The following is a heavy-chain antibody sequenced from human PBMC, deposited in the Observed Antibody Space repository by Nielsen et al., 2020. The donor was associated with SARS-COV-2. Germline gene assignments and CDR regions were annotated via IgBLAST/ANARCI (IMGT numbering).Heavy chain of an antibody. J-gene: IGHJ6*02. D-gene: IGHD6-19*01. V-gene: IGHV1-24*01. Sequence: ASVNVSCKVSGYTLTELSMHWVRQAPGKGLEWMGGFDPEDGETIYAQKFQGRVTMTEDTSTDTAYMELSSLRSEDTAVYYCATIIAVAQYYYYYGMDVWGQGTTVTVSS. CDR3: ATIIAVAQYYYYYGMDV. CDR2: FDPEDGET. CDR1: GYTLTELS.